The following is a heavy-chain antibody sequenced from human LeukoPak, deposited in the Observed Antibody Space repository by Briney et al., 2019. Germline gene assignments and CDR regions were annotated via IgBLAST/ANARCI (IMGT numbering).Heavy chain of an antibody. V-gene: IGHV3-48*01. D-gene: IGHD5-12*01. CDR1: GFTFSSYS. CDR2: ISSSSSTI. Sequence: GGSLRLSCAASGFTFSSYSMNWVRQAPGKGLEWVSYISSSSSTIYYADSVKGRFTISRDNAKNSLYLQMNSLRAEDTAVYYCASTSIIRGYDHDQYYWGQGTLVTVSS. CDR3: ASTSIIRGYDHDQYY. J-gene: IGHJ4*02.